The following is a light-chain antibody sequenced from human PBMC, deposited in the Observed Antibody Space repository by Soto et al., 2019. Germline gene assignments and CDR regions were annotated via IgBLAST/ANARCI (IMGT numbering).Light chain of an antibody. Sequence: QSALTQPASVSGSPGQSITISCPGTSSDVGGYNYVSWYQQHPGKAPKFMIHDVSNRPSGVSNRFSGSKSGNTASLTISGLQDEDEADYYCSSYTSSSTYVVFGGGTKLTVL. CDR1: SSDVGGYNY. J-gene: IGLJ2*01. V-gene: IGLV2-14*01. CDR2: DVS. CDR3: SSYTSSSTYVV.